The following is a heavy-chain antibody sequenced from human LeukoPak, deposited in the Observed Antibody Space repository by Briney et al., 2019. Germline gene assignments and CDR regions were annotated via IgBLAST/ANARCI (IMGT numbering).Heavy chain of an antibody. J-gene: IGHJ4*02. V-gene: IGHV3-9*01. CDR1: GFTFDDYA. CDR2: ISWNSGSI. D-gene: IGHD5-18*01. CDR3: AKGGYSYGYSGDFDY. Sequence: GGSLRLSCAASGFTFDDYAMHWVRQAPGKGLEWVSGISWNSGSIGYADSVRGRFTISRDNAKNSLYLQMNSLRAEDTALYYCAKGGYSYGYSGDFDYWGQGTLVTVSS.